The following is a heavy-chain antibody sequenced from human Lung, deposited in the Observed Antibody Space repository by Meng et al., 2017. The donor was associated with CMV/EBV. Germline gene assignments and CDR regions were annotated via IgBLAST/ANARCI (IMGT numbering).Heavy chain of an antibody. J-gene: IGHJ6*02. Sequence: SCAASGFIFSAYEIIWVRQAPGKGLEWVSYIHARGHIVHYADFVNGRFTISRDSAKNSVDLQMSSLRVEDTAVYYCARRLPYYGMDVWGQGTTVTVS. CDR3: ARRLPYYGMDV. CDR1: GFIFSAYE. V-gene: IGHV3-48*03. CDR2: IHARGHIV.